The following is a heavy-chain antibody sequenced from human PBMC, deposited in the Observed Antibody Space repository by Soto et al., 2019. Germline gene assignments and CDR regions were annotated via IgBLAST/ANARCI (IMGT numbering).Heavy chain of an antibody. V-gene: IGHV4-59*08. J-gene: IGHJ4*02. Sequence: PSETLSLTCTVSGGSISSYYWSWIRQPPGKGLEWIGYIYYSGSTNYNPSLKSRVTISVDTSKNQFSLKLSSVTAADTAVYYCARHVSPYGGYDQYDYWGQGTLVTVSS. D-gene: IGHD5-12*01. CDR3: ARHVSPYGGYDQYDY. CDR1: GGSISSYY. CDR2: IYYSGST.